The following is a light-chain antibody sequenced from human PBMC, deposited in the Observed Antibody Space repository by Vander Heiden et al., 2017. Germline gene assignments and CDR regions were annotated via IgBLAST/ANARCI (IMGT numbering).Light chain of an antibody. CDR3: QQTDTTPQT. V-gene: IGKV1-39*01. J-gene: IGKJ4*01. Sequence: DIQMTQSPSSLSASLGDRVTITCRTSQSIGVYLNWYQQKPGKAPNLLIYIASSLQTGVPPRFSGSGSGIDFTLTISSRQPEDSATYYCQQTDTTPQTFGGGTKVEIK. CDR1: QSIGVY. CDR2: IAS.